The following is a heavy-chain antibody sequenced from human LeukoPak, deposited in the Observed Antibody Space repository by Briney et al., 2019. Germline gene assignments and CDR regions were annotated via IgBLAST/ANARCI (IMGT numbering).Heavy chain of an antibody. CDR3: ASEYCSGATCYFGD. V-gene: IGHV4-34*01. CDR2: SNHFGST. CDR1: GESFSGYF. Sequence: KPSETLSLTCAVSGESFSGYFWTWIRQPPGKGLEWIGESNHFGSTDYNPSLKSRATISVDTSKYQFSLKLSSVTGTDTAVYYCASEYCSGATCYFGDWGQGTLVTVSS. D-gene: IGHD2-15*01. J-gene: IGHJ4*02.